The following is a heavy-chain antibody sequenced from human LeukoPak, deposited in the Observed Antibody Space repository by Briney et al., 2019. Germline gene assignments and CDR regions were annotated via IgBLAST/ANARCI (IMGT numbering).Heavy chain of an antibody. CDR3: ARDQDGPGPTIDY. V-gene: IGHV3-74*01. CDR1: GFTFNTYW. CDR2: ITNDGRTT. Sequence: GGSLRLSCAASGFTFNTYWMHWGRHSPGKGAVWVSRITNDGRTTFYVDSVKGRFTISRDNAKNTLYLKMNSLRGEDTAVYYCARDQDGPGPTIDYWGQGTLVTVSS. D-gene: IGHD1-14*01. J-gene: IGHJ4*02.